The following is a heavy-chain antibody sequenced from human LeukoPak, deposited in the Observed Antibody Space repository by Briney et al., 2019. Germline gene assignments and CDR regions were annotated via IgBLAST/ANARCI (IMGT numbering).Heavy chain of an antibody. V-gene: IGHV3-23*01. CDR2: ISGSGGDT. Sequence: GGSLSLSCAASGFIFSSYAMSWVRQAPGKGLEWVSAISGSGGDTYYADSVKGRFTIYRDNSKNTLYLQMNSLRAEDTAVYYCAKSVVVVVPAALDAFDIWGQRRDVAVCS. CDR3: AKSVVVVVPAALDAFDI. J-gene: IGHJ3*02. CDR1: GFIFSSYA. D-gene: IGHD2-2*01.